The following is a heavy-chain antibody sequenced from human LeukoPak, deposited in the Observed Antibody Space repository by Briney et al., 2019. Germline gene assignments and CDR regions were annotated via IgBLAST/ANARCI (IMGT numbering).Heavy chain of an antibody. CDR1: GGPISSYY. CDR3: ARGVNPDYGDYEYYFDY. Sequence: SETLSLTCTVSGGPISSYYWSWIRQPPGKGLEWIGYIYYSGSTNYNPSLKSRVTISVDTSKNQFSLKLSSVTAADTAVYYCARGVNPDYGDYEYYFDYWGQGTLVTVSS. CDR2: IYYSGST. V-gene: IGHV4-59*12. D-gene: IGHD4-17*01. J-gene: IGHJ4*02.